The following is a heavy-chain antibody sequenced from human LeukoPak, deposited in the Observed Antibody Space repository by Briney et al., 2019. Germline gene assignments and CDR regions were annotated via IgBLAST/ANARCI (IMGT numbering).Heavy chain of an antibody. D-gene: IGHD4-23*01. J-gene: IGHJ4*02. Sequence: PSETLSLTCTVSGGSISSSSYYWGWIRQPPGKGLEWIGSIYYSGSTYCNPSLKSRVTISVDTSKNQFSLKLSSVTAADTAVYYCARLHYGGNPFWYFDYWGQGTLVTVSS. CDR3: ARLHYGGNPFWYFDY. CDR1: GGSISSSSYY. CDR2: IYYSGST. V-gene: IGHV4-39*01.